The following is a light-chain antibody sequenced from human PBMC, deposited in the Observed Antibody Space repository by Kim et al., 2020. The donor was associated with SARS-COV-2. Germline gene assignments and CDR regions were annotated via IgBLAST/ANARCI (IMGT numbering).Light chain of an antibody. Sequence: SITTSCTGSISVDGADHYLSWYKNHPDKAHKLMNYDVNLRPSGVSNRFSGSPSGNTASLTISGLPAEDEADYYCSTYTDSVMYGGGTQLTVL. V-gene: IGLV2-14*03. CDR3: STYTDSVM. J-gene: IGLJ3*02. CDR2: DVN. CDR1: ISVDGADHY.